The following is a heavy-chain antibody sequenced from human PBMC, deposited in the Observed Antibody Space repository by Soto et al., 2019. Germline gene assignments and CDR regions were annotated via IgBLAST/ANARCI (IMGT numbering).Heavy chain of an antibody. CDR1: GVSVTDSGVG. CDR2: IYWDGDK. Sequence: QITLKESGPTLVKPTQTLTLTCTLSGVSVTDSGVGVSWIRQPPGKALEWLAFIYWDGDKRYSPSLKSRLTSTRDTSNNHVVRTMTNMDPVDSATYYWAYYVSSGTFHFWGQGTMVTVSS. CDR3: AYYVSSGTFHF. J-gene: IGHJ3*01. D-gene: IGHD3-22*01. V-gene: IGHV2-5*02.